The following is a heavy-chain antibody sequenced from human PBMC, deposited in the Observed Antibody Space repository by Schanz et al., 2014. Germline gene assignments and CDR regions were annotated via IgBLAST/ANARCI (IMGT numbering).Heavy chain of an antibody. V-gene: IGHV3-33*01. CDR2: VWSDGNTK. CDR1: GFTFISYD. D-gene: IGHD2-15*01. J-gene: IGHJ6*03. Sequence: QAQLVESGGGLVQPGESLRLSCVASGFTFISYDIHWVRQAPGKGPEWVALVWSDGNTKYYVDSVKGRFTISRDNSMNTLHLQMDGLRVEDTAVYYCARDAVALVPEYFMDVWGRGTPVTVSS. CDR3: ARDAVALVPEYFMDV.